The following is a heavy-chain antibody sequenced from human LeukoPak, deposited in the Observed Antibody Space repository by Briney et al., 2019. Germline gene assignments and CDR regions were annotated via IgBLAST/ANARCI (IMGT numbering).Heavy chain of an antibody. Sequence: SETLSLTCTVSGGFVSSSSYYWGWIRQPPGMGLEWIGSIYYSGTTYYIPSLKSRITISVDTSKNQFSLKLNSVTAADTAVYYCARHGGAAAAIDYWGQGTLVTVSS. V-gene: IGHV4-39*01. CDR3: ARHGGAAAAIDY. CDR1: GGFVSSSSYY. J-gene: IGHJ4*02. D-gene: IGHD6-13*01. CDR2: IYYSGTT.